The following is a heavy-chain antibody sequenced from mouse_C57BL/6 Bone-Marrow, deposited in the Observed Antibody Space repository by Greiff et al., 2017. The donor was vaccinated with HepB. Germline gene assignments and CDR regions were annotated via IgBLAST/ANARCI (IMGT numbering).Heavy chain of an antibody. D-gene: IGHD1-1*01. CDR2: IDPSDSYT. CDR3: ARWSTTVVATDYYAMDY. CDR1: GYTFTSYW. V-gene: IGHV1-59*01. Sequence: QVQLQQPGAELVRPGPSVKLSCKASGYTFTSYWMHWVKQRPGQGLEWIGVIDPSDSYTNYNQKFKGKATLTVDTSSSTAYMQLSSLTSEDSAVYYCARWSTTVVATDYYAMDYWGQGTSVTVSS. J-gene: IGHJ4*01.